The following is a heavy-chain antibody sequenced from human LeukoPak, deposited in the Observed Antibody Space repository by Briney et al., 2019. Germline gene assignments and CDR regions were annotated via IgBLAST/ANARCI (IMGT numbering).Heavy chain of an antibody. V-gene: IGHV3-9*01. Sequence: GGSLRLSCAASGFTFDDCAMHWVRQAPGKGLEWVSGISWNSGSIGYADSVKGRFTISRDNAKNSLYLQMNSLRAEDTALYYCATGTAVTLGSFDYWGQGTLVTVSS. CDR2: ISWNSGSI. CDR1: GFTFDDCA. D-gene: IGHD1-14*01. CDR3: ATGTAVTLGSFDY. J-gene: IGHJ4*02.